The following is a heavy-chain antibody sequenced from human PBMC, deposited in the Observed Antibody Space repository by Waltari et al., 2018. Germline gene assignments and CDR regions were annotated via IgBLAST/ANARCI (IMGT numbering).Heavy chain of an antibody. CDR2: ISGSCCST. D-gene: IGHD6-13*01. Sequence: EVQLLESGGGLVQPGGSLRLSCAASGFTFSSYAMSWVRQAPGKGLEWVSAISGSCCSTYYADSVKGRFTISRDNSKNTLYLQMNSLRAEDTAVYYCAKYGSSWYDWFDPWGQGTLVTVSS. J-gene: IGHJ5*02. CDR1: GFTFSSYA. V-gene: IGHV3-23*01. CDR3: AKYGSSWYDWFDP.